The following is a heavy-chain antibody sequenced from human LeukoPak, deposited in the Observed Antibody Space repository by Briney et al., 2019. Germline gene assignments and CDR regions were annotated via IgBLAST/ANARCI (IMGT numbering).Heavy chain of an antibody. D-gene: IGHD3-16*02. CDR2: IYYSGST. Sequence: SETLSLTCAVYGGSFSGYYWSWIRQPPGKGLEWIGYIYYSGSTNYNPSLKSRVTISVDTSKNQFSLKLSSVTAADTAVYYCARLTYDYVWGSYRYGPLDFWGQGTMVTVSS. J-gene: IGHJ3*01. CDR1: GGSFSGYY. CDR3: ARLTYDYVWGSYRYGPLDF. V-gene: IGHV4-59*01.